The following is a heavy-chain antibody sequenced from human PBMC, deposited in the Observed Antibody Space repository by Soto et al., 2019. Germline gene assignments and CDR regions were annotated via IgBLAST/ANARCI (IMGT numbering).Heavy chain of an antibody. CDR3: AKDWEGSSSWYGNYYYYGMDV. CDR1: GFTFSSYG. V-gene: IGHV3-30*18. Sequence: GGSLRLSCAASGFTFSSYGMHWVRQAPGKGLEWVAVISYDGSNKYYADSVKGRFTISRDNSKNTLYLQMNSLRAEDTAVYYCAKDWEGSSSWYGNYYYYGMDVWGQGTTVTVSS. D-gene: IGHD6-13*01. J-gene: IGHJ6*02. CDR2: ISYDGSNK.